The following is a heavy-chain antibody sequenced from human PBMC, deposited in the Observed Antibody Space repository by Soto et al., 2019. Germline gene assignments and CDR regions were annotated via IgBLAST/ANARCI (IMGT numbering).Heavy chain of an antibody. V-gene: IGHV1-69*12. CDR2: IIPIFGTA. Sequence: QVQLVQSGAEVKKPGSSVKVSCKASGGTFSSYAISWVRQAPGQGLEWMGGIIPIFGTANYAQKFQGRVTITADESTGTAYMALSSLRSEDTAVYYCAREGYCISTSCSGWWFDPWGKGTLVTVSS. CDR3: AREGYCISTSCSGWWFDP. J-gene: IGHJ5*02. D-gene: IGHD2-2*01. CDR1: GGTFSSYA.